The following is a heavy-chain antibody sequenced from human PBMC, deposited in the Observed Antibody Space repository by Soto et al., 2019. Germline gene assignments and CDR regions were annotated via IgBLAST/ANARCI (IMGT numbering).Heavy chain of an antibody. Sequence: GESLKISCKGSGYSFTTYWIGWVRQMPGKGLEWMGIVHPGDSNTRYSPSFQGQVNTSAEKSISTAYLQWNGLKASDTAMYYGARRSGYCSGGRCYSDDAFDVWGQGTMVTVSS. J-gene: IGHJ3*01. CDR1: GYSFTTYW. CDR2: VHPGDSNT. D-gene: IGHD2-15*01. CDR3: ARRSGYCSGGRCYSDDAFDV. V-gene: IGHV5-51*01.